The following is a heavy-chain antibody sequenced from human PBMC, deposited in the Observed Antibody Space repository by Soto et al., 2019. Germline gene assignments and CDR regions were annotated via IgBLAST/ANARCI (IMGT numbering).Heavy chain of an antibody. CDR2: INADNGNT. V-gene: IGHV1-3*01. CDR3: ARAGSGSAQFDY. D-gene: IGHD3-10*01. Sequence: SVKVSCKTSGYTFTNFGLSWVRQAPGQRLEWMGWINADNGNTKYSQKFQGRVTITRDTSASTAYMELSSLRSEDTAVYYCARAGSGSAQFDYWGQGTLVTVSS. J-gene: IGHJ4*02. CDR1: GYTFTNFG.